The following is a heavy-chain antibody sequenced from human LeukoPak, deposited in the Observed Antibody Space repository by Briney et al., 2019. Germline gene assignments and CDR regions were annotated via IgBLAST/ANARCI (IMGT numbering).Heavy chain of an antibody. Sequence: SETLSLTCTVSGGSISSSSYYWGWIRQPPGKGLEWIGSIYYSGSTYYNPSLKSRVTISVDTSKNQFSLKLSSVTAADTAVYYCARGDSSGYYDWGQGTLVTVSS. D-gene: IGHD3-22*01. CDR1: GGSISSSSYY. J-gene: IGHJ4*02. CDR2: IYYSGST. CDR3: ARGDSSGYYD. V-gene: IGHV4-39*07.